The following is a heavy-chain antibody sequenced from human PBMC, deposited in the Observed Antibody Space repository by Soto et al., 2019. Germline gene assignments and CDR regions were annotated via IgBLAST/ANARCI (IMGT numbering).Heavy chain of an antibody. CDR1: GFTFSSYG. J-gene: IGHJ3*01. D-gene: IGHD6-13*01. Sequence: GGSLRLSCAASGFTFSSYGMHWVRQAPGKGLEWVAVISYDGSNKYYADSVQGRFIISRDNSKNTLYLQMNSLRAEDAAIYYCVREGSGWYSRGSFDFWGRGTMVTVSS. CDR3: VREGSGWYSRGSFDF. V-gene: IGHV3-30*03. CDR2: ISYDGSNK.